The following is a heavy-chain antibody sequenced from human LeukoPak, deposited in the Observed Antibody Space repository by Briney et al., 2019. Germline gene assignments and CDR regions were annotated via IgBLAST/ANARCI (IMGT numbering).Heavy chain of an antibody. Sequence: GGSLRLSCAASGFTFSSHSMNWVRQAPGKGLEWVSYISSSGSTIYYADSVKGRFTISRDNAKNSLYLQMNSLRAEDTAVYYCARSLYYYDSSGYQGYQYYFDYWGQGTLVTVSS. J-gene: IGHJ4*02. V-gene: IGHV3-48*04. CDR3: ARSLYYYDSSGYQGYQYYFDY. D-gene: IGHD3-22*01. CDR2: ISSSGSTI. CDR1: GFTFSSHS.